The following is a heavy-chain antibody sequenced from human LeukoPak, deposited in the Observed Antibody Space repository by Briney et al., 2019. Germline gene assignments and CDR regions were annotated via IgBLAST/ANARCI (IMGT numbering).Heavy chain of an antibody. D-gene: IGHD3-3*01. V-gene: IGHV4-59*01. CDR1: GGSINNYY. Sequence: PSETLSLTCTVSGGSINNYYWSWIRQPPGKGLEWIGYIYYSGSTNYNPSLKSRVTISVDTSKNQFSLKLSSVTAADTAVYYCARAYDFWSGYYINWFDPWGQGTLVTVSS. CDR3: ARAYDFWSGYYINWFDP. CDR2: IYYSGST. J-gene: IGHJ5*02.